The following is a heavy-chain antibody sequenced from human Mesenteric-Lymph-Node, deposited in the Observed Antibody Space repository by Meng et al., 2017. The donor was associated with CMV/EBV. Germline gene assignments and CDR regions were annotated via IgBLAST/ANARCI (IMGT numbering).Heavy chain of an antibody. CDR3: ARAVDSGYDLSGFDY. V-gene: IGHV3-66*02. J-gene: IGHJ4*02. CDR2: IYSGGST. D-gene: IGHD5-12*01. Sequence: ETLSLTCAASGFTVSSNYMSWVRQAPGKGLEWVSVIYSGGSTYYADSVKGRFTISRDNSKNTLYLQMNSLRAEDTAVYYCARAVDSGYDLSGFDYWGQGTLVTVSS. CDR1: GFTVSSNY.